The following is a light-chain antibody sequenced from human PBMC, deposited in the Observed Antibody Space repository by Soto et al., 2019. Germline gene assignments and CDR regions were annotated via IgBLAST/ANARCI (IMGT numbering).Light chain of an antibody. CDR2: DAS. CDR3: QQYSRAPIT. CDR1: RSVSTY. J-gene: IGKJ5*01. Sequence: EIVLPQSPATLSLSPGERASLSCRASRSVSTYLAWYQQKPGQAPRLLIHDASNRATGIPTRFSGSGSGTDFTLTITSLEPEDSAVYYCQQYSRAPITFGQGTRLEIK. V-gene: IGKV3-11*01.